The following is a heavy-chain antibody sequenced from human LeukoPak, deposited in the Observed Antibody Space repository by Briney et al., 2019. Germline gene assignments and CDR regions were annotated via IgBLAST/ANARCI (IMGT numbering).Heavy chain of an antibody. CDR1: GGSISSYY. CDR3: ARGSWSYYYMDV. CDR2: IYYSGST. V-gene: IGHV4-59*01. J-gene: IGHJ6*03. D-gene: IGHD6-13*01. Sequence: SETLSLTCTVSGGSISSYYWSWIRQPPGKGLEWIGYIYYSGSTNYNPSLKSRVTISVDTCKNQFSLKLSSVTAADKAVYYCARGSWSYYYMDVWGKGTTVTISS.